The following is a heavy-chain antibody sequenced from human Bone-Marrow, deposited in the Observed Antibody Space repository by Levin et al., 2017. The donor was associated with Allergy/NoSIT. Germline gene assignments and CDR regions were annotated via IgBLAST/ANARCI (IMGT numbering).Heavy chain of an antibody. Sequence: SETLSLTCSVSGDFISTHYWNWVRQPAGKGLEWIGRVYNGGRPTYNLSLKSRVTMSVYTSKNQFSLKLNSVTSADTAVYYCARAHSDPQRKRWSMLGDWGRGILVTVS. CDR2: VYNGGRP. J-gene: IGHJ4*02. CDR1: GDFISTHY. CDR3: ARAHSDPQRKRWSMLGD. V-gene: IGHV4-4*07. D-gene: IGHD2-15*01.